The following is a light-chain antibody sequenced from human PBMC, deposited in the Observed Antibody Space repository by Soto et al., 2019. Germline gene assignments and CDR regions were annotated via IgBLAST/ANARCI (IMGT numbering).Light chain of an antibody. J-gene: IGLJ1*01. CDR1: SSDVGAYNY. V-gene: IGLV2-14*01. Sequence: SALTQPASVSGSPGQSITISCTGTSSDVGAYNYVSWYQLHPGEAPKLIISEVRNRPSGVSSRFSGSKSANTASLTISGLQAEDEADYYCSSYTHSSTQVFGTGTKLTVL. CDR2: EVR. CDR3: SSYTHSSTQV.